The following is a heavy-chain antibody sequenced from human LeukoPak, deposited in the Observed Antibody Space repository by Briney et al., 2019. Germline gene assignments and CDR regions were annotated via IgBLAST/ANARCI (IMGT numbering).Heavy chain of an antibody. D-gene: IGHD4-17*01. V-gene: IGHV3-74*01. CDR2: INSDGSST. J-gene: IGHJ4*02. CDR1: GFTFSSYW. CDR3: ARTRYGDYGDGYFDY. Sequence: PGGSLRLSCAASGFTFSSYWMHWVRQAPGKGLVWVSRINSDGSSTSYADSVKGRFTISRDNAKNTLYLQMNSLRAEDTAVYYCARTRYGDYGDGYFDYWGQGTLVIVSS.